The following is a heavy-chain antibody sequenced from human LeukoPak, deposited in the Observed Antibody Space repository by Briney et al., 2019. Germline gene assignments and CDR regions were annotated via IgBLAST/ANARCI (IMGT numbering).Heavy chain of an antibody. CDR3: ARAVPYYYGMDV. V-gene: IGHV4-59*01. J-gene: IGHJ6*02. Sequence: SETLSLTRTVSGGSISSYYWSWIRQPPGKGLEWIGYIYYSGSTNYNPSLKSRVTISVDTSKNQFSLKLSSVTAADTAVYYCARAVPYYYGMDVWGQGTTVTVSS. CDR2: IYYSGST. CDR1: GGSISSYY.